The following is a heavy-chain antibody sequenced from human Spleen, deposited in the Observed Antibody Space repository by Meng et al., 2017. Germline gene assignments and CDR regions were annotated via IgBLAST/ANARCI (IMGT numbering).Heavy chain of an antibody. CDR1: GGSISSGGYY. J-gene: IGHJ4*02. CDR2: IYYSGST. CDR3: ARVTTVTQYFDY. D-gene: IGHD4-17*01. V-gene: IGHV4-31*01. Sequence: QGTLQESGPGLVKPSQTLPLTCTVSGGSISSGGYYWSWIRQHPGKGLEWIGYIYYSGSTYYNPSLKSLVTISVDTSKNQFSLKLSSVTAADTAVYYCARVTTVTQYFDYWGQGTLVTVSS.